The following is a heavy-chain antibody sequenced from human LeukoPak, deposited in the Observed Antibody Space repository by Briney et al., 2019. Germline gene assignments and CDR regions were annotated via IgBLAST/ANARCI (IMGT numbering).Heavy chain of an antibody. V-gene: IGHV3-7*01. Sequence: PGGSSRLSCAASGFTFSSYWMSWVRQAPGKGLEWAANIKQDGSEKYYVDSVKGRFTISRDNAKNSLYLQMNSLRAEDTAVYYCARAHPTYYYDSSGSFYFDYWGQGTLVTVSS. CDR2: IKQDGSEK. D-gene: IGHD3-22*01. CDR3: ARAHPTYYYDSSGSFYFDY. J-gene: IGHJ4*02. CDR1: GFTFSSYW.